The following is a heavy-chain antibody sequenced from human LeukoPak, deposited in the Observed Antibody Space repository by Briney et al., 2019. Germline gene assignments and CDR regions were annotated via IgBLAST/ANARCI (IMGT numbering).Heavy chain of an antibody. J-gene: IGHJ5*02. Sequence: PGGSLRLSCAASGFIVNDFDMNWVRQAPGKGLEWVSYLSTSGAYIYYADSVKGRFTISRDAGKNSLYLQLDSLTVEDTAVYFCARGNYDFAYDPWGQGTLVTVSS. CDR2: LSTSGAYI. CDR3: ARGNYDFAYDP. CDR1: GFIVNDFD. D-gene: IGHD3-3*01. V-gene: IGHV3-21*01.